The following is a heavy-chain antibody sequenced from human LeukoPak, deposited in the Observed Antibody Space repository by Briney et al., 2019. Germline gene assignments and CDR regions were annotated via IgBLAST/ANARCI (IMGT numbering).Heavy chain of an antibody. J-gene: IGHJ3*02. D-gene: IGHD6-13*01. CDR2: IRYDGSNK. CDR1: GFTFSSYG. Sequence: GGSLRLSCAASGFTFSSYGMHWVRQAPGKGLEWVAFIRYDGSNKYYADSVKGRFTISRDNSKNTLYLQMNSLRAEDTAVYYCARIPIAAAGVGAFDIWGQGTMVTVSS. V-gene: IGHV3-30*02. CDR3: ARIPIAAAGVGAFDI.